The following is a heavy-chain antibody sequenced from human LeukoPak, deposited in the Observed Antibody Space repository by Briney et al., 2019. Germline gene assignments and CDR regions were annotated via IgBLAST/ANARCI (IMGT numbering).Heavy chain of an antibody. CDR2: INAGNGHT. CDR3: ARAGYGSVFDY. V-gene: IGHV1-3*01. D-gene: IGHD3-10*01. J-gene: IGHJ4*02. CDR1: GYTFTNYA. Sequence: GASVKVSCKASGYTFTNYAMHWVRQAPGQRLEWMGWINAGNGHTKYSQKFQGRVTITRDTSASTAYMELSSLRFEDTAIYYCARAGYGSVFDYWGQGTLVTVSS.